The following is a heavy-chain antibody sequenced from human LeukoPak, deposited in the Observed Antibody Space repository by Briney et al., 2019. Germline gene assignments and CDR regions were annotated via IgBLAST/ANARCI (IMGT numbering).Heavy chain of an antibody. J-gene: IGHJ4*02. D-gene: IGHD3-16*01. CDR1: GFTFSSYA. CDR3: ARGAGVGSYVPFDL. V-gene: IGHV3-23*01. Sequence: GGSLRLSCAASGFTFSSYAMSWVRQAPGKGLEWVSAISGSGGSTYYADSVKGRFTISRDNARNSLSLQMNSLRVEDTAVYYCARGAGVGSYVPFDLWGQGTRVTVSS. CDR2: ISGSGGST.